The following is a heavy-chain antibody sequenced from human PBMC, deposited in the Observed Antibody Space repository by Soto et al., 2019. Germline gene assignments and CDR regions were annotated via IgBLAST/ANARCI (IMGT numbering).Heavy chain of an antibody. J-gene: IGHJ6*02. CDR1: GFTFSSYS. CDR3: ASEIKGTSCYLSPCYGMDV. CDR2: IGSSSSYI. V-gene: IGHV3-21*01. Sequence: PGGSLRLSCAASGFTFSSYSMNWVRQAPGKGLEWVSSIGSSSSYIYYADSVKGRFTISRDNAKNSLYLQMNSLRAEDTAVYYCASEIKGTSCYLSPCYGMDVWGQGTTVTVSS. D-gene: IGHD2-2*01.